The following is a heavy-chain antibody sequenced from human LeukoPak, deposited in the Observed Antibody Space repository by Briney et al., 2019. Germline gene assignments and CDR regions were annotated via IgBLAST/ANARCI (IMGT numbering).Heavy chain of an antibody. V-gene: IGHV3-23*01. J-gene: IGHJ4*02. CDR2: ISGMGGST. D-gene: IGHD2-2*01. CDR1: GFTFSSYA. Sequence: GGSLTLSCAASGFTFSSYAMSWVRQAPGKGLEWVSAISGMGGSTYYADSVKGRFTISRDNSKNTLYLQMNSLRAEDTAVYYCAKDTPRYCSSTSCYVANPPYWGQGTLVTVSS. CDR3: AKDTPRYCSSTSCYVANPPY.